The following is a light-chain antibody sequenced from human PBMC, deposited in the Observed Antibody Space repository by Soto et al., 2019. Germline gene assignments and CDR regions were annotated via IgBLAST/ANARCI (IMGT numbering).Light chain of an antibody. J-gene: IGLJ1*01. V-gene: IGLV1-40*01. CDR3: QSYDSSLSAHYV. Sequence: QSVLTQPPSVYGAPGQSVTISCTGSSSNIGATYDVQWYQQLPGTAPKLLIYGNSNRPSGVPDRFSGSKSGTSASLAITGLQADDEADYYCQSYDSSLSAHYVFGTGT. CDR1: SSNIGATYD. CDR2: GNS.